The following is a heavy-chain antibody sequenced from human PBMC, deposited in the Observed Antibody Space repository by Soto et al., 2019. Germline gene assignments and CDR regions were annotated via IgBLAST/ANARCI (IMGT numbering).Heavy chain of an antibody. CDR2: ISAYNGNT. J-gene: IGHJ6*02. V-gene: IGHV1-18*01. CDR3: ARDLWGPDYYYGMDV. D-gene: IGHD1-26*01. Sequence: ASVKVSCKASGYTFTSYGISWVRQAPGQGLEWMGWISAYNGNTNYAQKLQGRVTMTTDTSTSTAYMELRSLRSDDTAVYYCARDLWGPDYYYGMDVWGQGTTVTVS. CDR1: GYTFTSYG.